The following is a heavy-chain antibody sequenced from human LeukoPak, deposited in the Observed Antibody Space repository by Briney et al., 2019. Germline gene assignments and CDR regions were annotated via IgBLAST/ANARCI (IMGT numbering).Heavy chain of an antibody. CDR3: ARSIVVVPAAMGY. J-gene: IGHJ4*02. CDR2: INPNSGGT. V-gene: IGHV1-2*02. Sequence: ASVKVSCKASGYTFTGYYMHWVRQAPGQGLEWMGWINPNSGGTNYAQKFQGRVTMTRDTSISTAYMELSRLRSDDTAVYYCARSIVVVPAAMGYWGQGTQVTVSS. D-gene: IGHD2-2*01. CDR1: GYTFTGYY.